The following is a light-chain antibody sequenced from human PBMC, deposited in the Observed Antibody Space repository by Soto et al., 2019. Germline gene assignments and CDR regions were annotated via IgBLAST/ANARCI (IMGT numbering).Light chain of an antibody. CDR2: DVS. Sequence: QSALTQPASVSGSPGQSITISCTGTSSAVGGYNYVSWYQQHPGKAPKLMIYDVSNRPSGVSNRFSGSKSGNTASLTISGLQAEDEADYYCSSYTSSTPWVFGGGTQLTVL. V-gene: IGLV2-14*01. J-gene: IGLJ3*02. CDR3: SSYTSSTPWV. CDR1: SSAVGGYNY.